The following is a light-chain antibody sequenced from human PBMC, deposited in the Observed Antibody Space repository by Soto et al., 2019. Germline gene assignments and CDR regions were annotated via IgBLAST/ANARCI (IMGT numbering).Light chain of an antibody. CDR3: QHADSFPLIT. CDR2: AAS. Sequence: EVVLTQSPGTLSLSPGERATLSCRASQSVSSSYLAWYQQKPGQAPRLLIYAASSLQSGVPSRFSGSGSGTDFTLTISSLQPEDFATYYCQHADSFPLITFGQGTRLANK. J-gene: IGKJ5*01. V-gene: IGKV3-20*02. CDR1: QSVSSSY.